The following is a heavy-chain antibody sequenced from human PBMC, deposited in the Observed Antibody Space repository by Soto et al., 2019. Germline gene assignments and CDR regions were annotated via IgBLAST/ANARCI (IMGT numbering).Heavy chain of an antibody. CDR2: IYYSGTT. CDR1: GGSISDYY. V-gene: IGHV4-59*12. J-gene: IGHJ4*02. CDR3: ARGPPLGY. Sequence: SETLSLTCTVSGGSISDYYWSWIRQPPGKGLEWIGYIYYSGTTNYSPSFKSRVNISVDTSKNQFSLKLSSVTAADSAVYYCARGPPLGYWGQGTLVTVSS.